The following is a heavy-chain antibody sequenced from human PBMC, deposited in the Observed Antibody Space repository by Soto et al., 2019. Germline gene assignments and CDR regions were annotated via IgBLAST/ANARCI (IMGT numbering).Heavy chain of an antibody. CDR3: ARGRPRGVISNPSDY. V-gene: IGHV4-34*01. D-gene: IGHD3-10*01. J-gene: IGHJ4*02. CDR1: GGSFSGYY. CDR2: INHSGNT. Sequence: SETLSLTCAVYGGSFSGYYWTWIRQPPGKGLEWLGEINHSGNTNYNPSLKSRVTISIDTSKNQFSLKLSSVTAADTAVYYCARGRPRGVISNPSDYWGQGTLVTVSS.